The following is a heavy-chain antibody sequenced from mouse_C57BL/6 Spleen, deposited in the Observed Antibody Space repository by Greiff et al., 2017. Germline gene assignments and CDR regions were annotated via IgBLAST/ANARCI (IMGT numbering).Heavy chain of an antibody. D-gene: IGHD3-1*01. CDR1: GYTFTDYE. J-gene: IGHJ2*01. Sequence: VKLQESGAELVRPGASVTLSCKASGYTFTDYEMHWVKQTPVLGLEWIGAIDPETGGTAYNPKFKGKAILTADKSSSTAYMELRSLTAADSAVYYCTSCLCLGGDYWGQGTTLTVSS. CDR2: IDPETGGT. V-gene: IGHV1-15*01. CDR3: TSCLCLGGDY.